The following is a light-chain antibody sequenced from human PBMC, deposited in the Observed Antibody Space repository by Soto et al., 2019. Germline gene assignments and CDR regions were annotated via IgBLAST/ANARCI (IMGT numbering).Light chain of an antibody. CDR1: SGHSYYA. Sequence: QSVLTQSPSASASLGASVKLTCTLSSGHSYYAIAWHQQQPDKGPRYLMNLNSDGSHSKGDGIPDRFSGSSSGAERYLTISSLQSEDEADYYCQTWGTGIRVFGGGTKVTVL. CDR3: QTWGTGIRV. CDR2: LNSDGSH. V-gene: IGLV4-69*01. J-gene: IGLJ3*02.